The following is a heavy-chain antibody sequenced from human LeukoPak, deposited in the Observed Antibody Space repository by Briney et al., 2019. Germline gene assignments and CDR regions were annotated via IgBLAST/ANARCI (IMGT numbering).Heavy chain of an antibody. CDR3: ARDAQYYDYVWGSYRYNPLGDY. Sequence: PGGSLRLSCAASGFTFSSYGMHWCRQAPGKGLEWVANIKQDGSEKYYVDTLKGRFTISRDNAQNSLYLQMNSLRAEDTAVYYCARDAQYYDYVWGSYRYNPLGDYWGQGTLVTVSS. CDR1: GFTFSSYG. CDR2: IKQDGSEK. V-gene: IGHV3-7*01. D-gene: IGHD3-16*02. J-gene: IGHJ4*02.